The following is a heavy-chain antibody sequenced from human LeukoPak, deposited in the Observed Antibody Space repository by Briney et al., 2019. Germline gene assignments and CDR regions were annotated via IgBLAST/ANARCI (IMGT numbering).Heavy chain of an antibody. D-gene: IGHD3-10*02. CDR3: AELGITMIGGV. CDR1: GFTFSDYA. CDR2: ISGSGDTT. Sequence: GGSLRLSCAASGFTFSDYAMTWVRQAPGKGLEWVSGISGSGDTTYYADSVKGRFTISRDNSKNTLYLQMNSLRAEDTAVYYCAELGITMIGGVWGKGTTVTISS. J-gene: IGHJ6*04. V-gene: IGHV3-23*01.